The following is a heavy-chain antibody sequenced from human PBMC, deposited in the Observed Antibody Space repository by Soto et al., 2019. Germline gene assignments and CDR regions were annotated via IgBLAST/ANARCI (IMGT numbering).Heavy chain of an antibody. D-gene: IGHD3-9*01. CDR2: IYYSGST. CDR1: GGSISSSSYY. Sequence: QLLESGPGLVTPSETLSLTCTVSGGSISSSSYYWGWIRQPPGQGLEWIGSIYYSGSTYYNPSLKSRVTISVDTSKNQFSLKLSSVAAADTAVYYCARHQYYAILTGYYELEYFQHWGQGTLDTVSS. J-gene: IGHJ1*01. V-gene: IGHV4-39*01. CDR3: ARHQYYAILTGYYELEYFQH.